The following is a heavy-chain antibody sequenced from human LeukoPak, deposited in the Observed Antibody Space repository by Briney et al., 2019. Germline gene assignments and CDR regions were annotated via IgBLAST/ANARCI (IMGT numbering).Heavy chain of an antibody. V-gene: IGHV3-23*01. CDR1: GFTFSSYA. J-gene: IGHJ4*02. Sequence: GASLRLSCAASGFTFSSYAMSWVRQAPGKGLEWVSAISGSGGSTYYADSVKGRFTISRDNSKNTPYLQMNSLRVEDTAAYYCAILRGGTVASFEYWGQGTLVTVSS. D-gene: IGHD3-16*01. CDR2: ISGSGGST. CDR3: AILRGGTVASFEY.